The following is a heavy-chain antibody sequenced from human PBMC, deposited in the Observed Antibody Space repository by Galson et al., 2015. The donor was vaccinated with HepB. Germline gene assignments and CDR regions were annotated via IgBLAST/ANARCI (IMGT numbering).Heavy chain of an antibody. J-gene: IGHJ5*02. D-gene: IGHD2-15*01. CDR1: GYTFSTYS. CDR2: ISPYNRHT. Sequence: SVKVSCKASGYTFSTYSITWVRQAPDQGLEWMGWISPYNRHTDYAQKFQGRVTMTTDTSTSAAYMELRSIRSDDTAVYYCARGALVVVVGATLKNWFDPWGQGTLVTVSS. V-gene: IGHV1-18*01. CDR3: ARGALVVVVGATLKNWFDP.